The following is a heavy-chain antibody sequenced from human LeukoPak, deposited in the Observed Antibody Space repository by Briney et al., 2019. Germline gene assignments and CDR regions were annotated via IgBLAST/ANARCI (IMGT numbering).Heavy chain of an antibody. J-gene: IGHJ6*04. D-gene: IGHD3-10*01. V-gene: IGHV3-30*18. CDR3: AKDLVWFGELLYSSPVYYYGMDV. CDR2: ISYDGSNK. Sequence: GGSLRLSCAASGFTFSSYGMHWVRQAPGKGLEWVAVISYDGSNKYYADSVKGRFTISRDNSKNTLDLQMNSLRAEVTAVYYCAKDLVWFGELLYSSPVYYYGMDVWGKGTTVTVSS. CDR1: GFTFSSYG.